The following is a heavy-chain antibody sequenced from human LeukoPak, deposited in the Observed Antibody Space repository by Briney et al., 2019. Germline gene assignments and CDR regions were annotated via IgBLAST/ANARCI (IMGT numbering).Heavy chain of an antibody. CDR2: INPNSGGT. J-gene: IGHJ5*02. V-gene: IGHV1-2*02. CDR1: GYTFTGYY. D-gene: IGHD3-10*01. Sequence: ASVKVSCKASGYTFTGYYMHWVRQAPGQGLEWMGWINPNSGGTNYAQKFQGRVTMTRDTSISTAYMELSRLRSDDTAVYYCARECPIEVRGVLGCWFDPWGQGTLVTVSS. CDR3: ARECPIEVRGVLGCWFDP.